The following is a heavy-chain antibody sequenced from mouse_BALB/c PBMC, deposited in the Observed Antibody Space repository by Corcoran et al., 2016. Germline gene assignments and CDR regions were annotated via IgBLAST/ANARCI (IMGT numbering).Heavy chain of an antibody. CDR1: GYTFTDYY. CDR3: ARVGLNWGWFAY. D-gene: IGHD4-1*01. V-gene: IGHV1-84*02. CDR2: IYPGSGNT. Sequence: QIQLQQSGPELVKPGASVKISCKASGYTFTDYYINWVKQKPGQGLEWIGWIYPGSGNTKYNEKLKGKATLTVDTSSSTAYMQLSSLTSEDTAVYCCARVGLNWGWFAYWGQGTLVTVSA. J-gene: IGHJ3*01.